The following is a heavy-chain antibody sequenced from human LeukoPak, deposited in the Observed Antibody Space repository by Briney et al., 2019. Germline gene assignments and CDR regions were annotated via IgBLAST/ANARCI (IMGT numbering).Heavy chain of an antibody. V-gene: IGHV1-18*01. D-gene: IGHD2/OR15-2a*01. Sequence: ASVKVSCKASGYSFISYGIIWVRQAPGQGLEWMGWISAYNGNTDYARKLQGRVTMTTDTSTSTAYMEVRRLRSDDTAVYYCARDVAFKSTSFYSYFDYWGQGTLVTVSS. CDR3: ARDVAFKSTSFYSYFDY. CDR2: ISAYNGNT. J-gene: IGHJ4*02. CDR1: GYSFISYG.